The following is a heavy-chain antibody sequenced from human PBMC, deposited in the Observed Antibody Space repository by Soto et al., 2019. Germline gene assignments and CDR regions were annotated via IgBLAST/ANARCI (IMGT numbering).Heavy chain of an antibody. CDR1: GYTFTSYG. J-gene: IGHJ6*02. D-gene: IGHD3-3*01. Sequence: QVQLVQSGAEVKKPGASVKVSCKASGYTFTSYGLSWVRQAPGQGLEWMGWISAYNGNTNYAQKLQGRVTMTTDTSTSTAYMELRSLRSDDTAVYYCARDPVRFLEWLPPNYYGMDVWGQGTTVTVSS. CDR2: ISAYNGNT. V-gene: IGHV1-18*04. CDR3: ARDPVRFLEWLPPNYYGMDV.